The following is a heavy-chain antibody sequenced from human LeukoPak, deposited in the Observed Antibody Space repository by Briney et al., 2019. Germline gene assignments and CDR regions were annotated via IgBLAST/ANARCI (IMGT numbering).Heavy chain of an antibody. J-gene: IGHJ5*02. CDR2: IIPIFGIA. CDR1: GGTFGSYA. V-gene: IGHV1-69*04. CDR3: ARSTAITMIVVDP. Sequence: SVKVSCKASGGTFGSYAISWVRQAPGQGLEWMGRIIPIFGIANYAQKFQGRVTITADKSTSTAYMELSSLRSEDTAVYYCARSTAITMIVVDPWGQGTLVTVSS. D-gene: IGHD3-22*01.